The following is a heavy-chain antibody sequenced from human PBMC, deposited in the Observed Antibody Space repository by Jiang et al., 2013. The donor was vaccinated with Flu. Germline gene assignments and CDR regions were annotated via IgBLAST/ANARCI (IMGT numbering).Heavy chain of an antibody. J-gene: IGHJ4*02. CDR3: ARRTPPAFIAAMNSYFDY. Sequence: GPGLVKPSETLSLTCTVSGGSISSSSYYWGWIRQPPGKGLEWIGSIYYSGSTYYNPSLKSRVTISVDTSKNQFSLKLSSVTAADTAVYYCARRTPPAFIAAMNSYFDYWGQG. V-gene: IGHV4-39*01. CDR2: IYYSGST. D-gene: IGHD6-13*01. CDR1: GGSISSSSYY.